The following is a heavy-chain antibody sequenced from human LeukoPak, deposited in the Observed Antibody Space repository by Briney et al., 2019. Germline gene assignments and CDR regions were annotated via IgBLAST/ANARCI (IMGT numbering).Heavy chain of an antibody. Sequence: SETLSLTCAVYGGSFSGYYWSWIRQTPGKGLEWIGGINHSGSTNYNPSLKSRVTISVDTSKNQFSLKLSSVTAADTAVYYCARGIAVAGTLYYFDYWGQGTLVTVSS. D-gene: IGHD6-19*01. CDR2: INHSGST. CDR3: ARGIAVAGTLYYFDY. V-gene: IGHV4-34*01. J-gene: IGHJ4*02. CDR1: GGSFSGYY.